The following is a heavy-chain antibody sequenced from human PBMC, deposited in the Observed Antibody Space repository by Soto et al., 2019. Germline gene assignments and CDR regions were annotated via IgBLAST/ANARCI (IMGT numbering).Heavy chain of an antibody. CDR1: GGTFSSYA. J-gene: IGHJ3*02. CDR2: ISANNGNT. D-gene: IGHD3-10*01. V-gene: IGHV1-18*01. Sequence: GASVKVSCKASGGTFSSYAISWVRQAPGQGLEWMGWISANNGNTNYAQKFQGRVTMTTDTSTSTAYMELRSLRSDDTAVYYCARWAYGSGRDAFDIWGQGTMVTVSS. CDR3: ARWAYGSGRDAFDI.